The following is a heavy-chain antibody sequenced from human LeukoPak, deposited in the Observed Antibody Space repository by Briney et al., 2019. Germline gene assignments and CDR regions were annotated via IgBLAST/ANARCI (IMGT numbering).Heavy chain of an antibody. Sequence: SETLSLTCTVCVGSISSYYWSWIRQPAGKGLEWMGRIYSSRSIYNTPLNSRGATLVDTAKNQHSLCLSTVTAADTAVYYCERPAGRDTTSGFDFDYWGQGILVTVSS. J-gene: IGHJ4*02. V-gene: IGHV4-4*07. CDR1: VGSISSYY. D-gene: IGHD1-26*01. CDR3: ERPAGRDTTSGFDFDY. CDR2: IYSSRS.